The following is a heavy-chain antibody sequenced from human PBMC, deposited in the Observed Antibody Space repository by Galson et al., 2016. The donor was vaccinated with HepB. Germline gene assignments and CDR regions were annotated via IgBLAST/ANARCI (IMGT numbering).Heavy chain of an antibody. Sequence: SVKVSCKASGGTFANYAISWVRQAPGQGLEWMGGIIPVFGTANYAQKLQGRVTITADESTSTAYMELSSLRSEDTAVYYCASPYFYDTSGYRPAGDAFDIWGQGTMVTVSS. V-gene: IGHV1-69*13. CDR3: ASPYFYDTSGYRPAGDAFDI. CDR1: GGTFANYA. J-gene: IGHJ3*02. CDR2: IIPVFGTA. D-gene: IGHD3-22*01.